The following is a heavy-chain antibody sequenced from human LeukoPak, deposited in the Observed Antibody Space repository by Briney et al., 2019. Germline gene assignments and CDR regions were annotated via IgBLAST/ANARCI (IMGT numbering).Heavy chain of an antibody. CDR3: ARDPVPADSGWYLHFDY. Sequence: GASVKVSCKASGYTFTSYYMHWVRQAPGQGLEWMGIINPSGGSTSYAQKFQGRVTMTRDTSTGTVYMELSSLRSEDTAVYYCARDPVPADSGWYLHFDYWGQGTLVTVSS. D-gene: IGHD6-19*01. CDR1: GYTFTSYY. J-gene: IGHJ4*02. V-gene: IGHV1-46*01. CDR2: INPSGGST.